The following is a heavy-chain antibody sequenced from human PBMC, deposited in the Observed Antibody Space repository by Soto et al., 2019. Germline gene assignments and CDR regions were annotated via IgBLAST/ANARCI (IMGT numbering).Heavy chain of an antibody. CDR3: ARRGLITGTTTTWYFDY. V-gene: IGHV4-34*01. CDR2: INHSGST. CDR1: GGSFSGYY. D-gene: IGHD1-7*01. J-gene: IGHJ4*02. Sequence: KTSETLSLTCAVYGGSFSGYYWSWIRQPPGKGLEWIGEINHSGSTNYNPSLKSRVTISVDTSKNQFSLKLSSVTAADTAVYYCARRGLITGTTTTWYFDYWGQGTLVTVSS.